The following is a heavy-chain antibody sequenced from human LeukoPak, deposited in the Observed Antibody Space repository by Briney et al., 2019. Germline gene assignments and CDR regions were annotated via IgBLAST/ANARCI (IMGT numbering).Heavy chain of an antibody. V-gene: IGHV3-20*04. D-gene: IGHD3-10*01. CDR3: ARVGSYSFGDSFDY. CDR1: GSTFDDDA. Sequence: GGSLRLSCAASGSTFDDDAMSWVRQAPGKGLEWVSGINWNGGSTGYADSVKGRFTISRDNSKKSLYLQMNSLRAEDTALYYCARVGSYSFGDSFDYWGQGTLVTVSS. J-gene: IGHJ4*02. CDR2: INWNGGST.